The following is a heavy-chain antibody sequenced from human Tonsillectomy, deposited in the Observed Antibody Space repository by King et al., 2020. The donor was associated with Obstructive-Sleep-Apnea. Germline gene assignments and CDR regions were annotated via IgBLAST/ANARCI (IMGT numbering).Heavy chain of an antibody. CDR3: ARERLGELSVFDY. Sequence: QLVQSGVEVKKPGASVKVSCKASGYTFTSYGFSWVRQAPGQGLEWMGWINTSNGYTNYAQNLQGRVTMTTDTSMNTIYMELRSLRSDDTAVYYCARERLGELSVFDYWGQGTLVTVSS. J-gene: IGHJ4*02. V-gene: IGHV1-18*04. CDR1: GYTFTSYG. CDR2: INTSNGYT. D-gene: IGHD3-16*02.